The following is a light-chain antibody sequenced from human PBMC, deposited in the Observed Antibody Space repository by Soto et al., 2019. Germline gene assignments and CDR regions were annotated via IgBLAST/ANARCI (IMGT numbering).Light chain of an antibody. CDR3: QQLNSYSIFT. V-gene: IGKV1-9*01. CDR1: QGISSY. Sequence: DIQLTQSPSFLSASVGDRVTITCRASQGISSYLAWYQQKPGKAPKILIYGASTLQSGVPSRFSGSGSGTEFTLTINSLQPEDFATYYCQQLNSYSIFTFGPGTKVDIK. J-gene: IGKJ3*01. CDR2: GAS.